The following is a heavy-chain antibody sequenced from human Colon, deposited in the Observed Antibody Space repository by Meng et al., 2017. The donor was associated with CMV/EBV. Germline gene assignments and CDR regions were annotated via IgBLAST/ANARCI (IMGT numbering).Heavy chain of an antibody. J-gene: IGHJ6*02. D-gene: IGHD1-26*01. CDR2: IHHTERT. V-gene: IGHV4-38-2*02. CDR3: ARVSYSKASYYYYGMDV. Sequence: GSLRLSCSVSGYFISHDYYWGWIRQPSEKGLERIGSIHHTERTYYNPSLKSRATISVDTSKNQFYLKLSSVTAADTAVYYCARVSYSKASYYYYGMDVWGQGTTVTVSS. CDR1: GYFISHDYY.